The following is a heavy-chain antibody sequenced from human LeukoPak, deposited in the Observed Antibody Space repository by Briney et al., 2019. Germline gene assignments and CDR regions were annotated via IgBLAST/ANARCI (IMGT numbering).Heavy chain of an antibody. J-gene: IGHJ4*02. Sequence: SETLSLTCTVSGGSISSGGYYWSWIRQPPGKGLEWIGYIYHSGSTYYNPSLKSRVTISVDTSKNQFSLKLSSVTAADTAVYYCARDTIGTYGDDFDYWGQGTLVTVSS. V-gene: IGHV4-30-2*01. CDR2: IYHSGST. CDR1: GGSISSGGYY. CDR3: ARDTIGTYGDDFDY. D-gene: IGHD4-17*01.